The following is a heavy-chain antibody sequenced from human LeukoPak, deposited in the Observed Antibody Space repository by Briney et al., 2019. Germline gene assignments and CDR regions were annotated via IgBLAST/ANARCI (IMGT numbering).Heavy chain of an antibody. J-gene: IGHJ4*02. D-gene: IGHD3-9*01. V-gene: IGHV3-30*02. CDR1: GFTFSSYG. CDR2: IRYDGSNK. Sequence: GGSLRLSCAASGFTFSSYGMHWVRQAPGKGPEWVAFIRYDGSNKYYADSVKGRFTISRDNSKNTLYLQMNSLRAEDTAVYYCAKDPQYDILTGYYSSQSYYFDYWGQGTLVTVSS. CDR3: AKDPQYDILTGYYSSQSYYFDY.